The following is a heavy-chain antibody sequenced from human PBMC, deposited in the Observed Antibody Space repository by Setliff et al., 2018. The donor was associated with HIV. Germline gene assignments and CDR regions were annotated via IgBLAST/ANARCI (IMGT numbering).Heavy chain of an antibody. D-gene: IGHD3-22*01. V-gene: IGHV4-59*08. J-gene: IGHJ3*01. Sequence: LSLTCTVSGDPMCRHYWSWIRQPPGKGLEFIGNIYSNGNTKYNPSLKSRVIMSVDMSNHQVSLRLSSVTAADTAVYYCARAGDYYDSGGYLTRGPAALDLWGQGTLVTVSS. CDR3: ARAGDYYDSGGYLTRGPAALDL. CDR1: GDPMCRHY. CDR2: IYSNGNT.